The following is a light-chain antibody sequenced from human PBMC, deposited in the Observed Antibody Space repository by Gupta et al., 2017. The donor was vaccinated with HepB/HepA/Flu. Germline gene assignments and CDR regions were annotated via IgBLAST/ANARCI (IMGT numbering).Light chain of an antibody. J-gene: IGKJ2*04. CDR1: QSVSSNY. Sequence: EIVLTPSPGTLSLSPGERATLSCRASQSVSSNYLAWYQQKPGQAPRLLIYGASSRATGIPDRFTGSVSGTDFTLIISRLEPEDFAVYYCQQYGSSPPMCSFGQGTKLEIK. CDR2: GAS. CDR3: QQYGSSPPMCS. V-gene: IGKV3-20*01.